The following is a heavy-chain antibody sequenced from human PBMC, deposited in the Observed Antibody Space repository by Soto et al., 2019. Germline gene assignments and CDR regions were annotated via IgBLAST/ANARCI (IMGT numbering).Heavy chain of an antibody. D-gene: IGHD2-21*01. CDR1: GGSVSGPSY. CDR3: ARDNYGCGGYHSLFGP. Sequence: SETLSLTCTVSGGSVSGPSYWSWIRQFPGKGLEWIGYIYFSETTFYNPYLKSRVSISVDTSKNQFSLRLTSVTAADTAVYYCARDNYGCGGYHSLFGPWSQGTPVPV. J-gene: IGHJ5*02. CDR2: IYFSETT. V-gene: IGHV4-31*03.